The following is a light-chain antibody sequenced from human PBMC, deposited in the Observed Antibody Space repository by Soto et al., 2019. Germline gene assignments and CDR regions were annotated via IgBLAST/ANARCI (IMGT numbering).Light chain of an antibody. CDR3: SSYTTSSTRV. CDR2: DVS. CDR1: SSDIGYYNF. J-gene: IGLJ1*01. V-gene: IGLV2-14*03. Sequence: ALTQPASVSESPGQSITIYCKGTSSDIGYYNFVSWYQQHPGKAPKLMIYDVSNRPSGVSNRFSASKSGNTASLTISGLQAEDEADYYCSSYTTSSTRVFGTGTKVTVL.